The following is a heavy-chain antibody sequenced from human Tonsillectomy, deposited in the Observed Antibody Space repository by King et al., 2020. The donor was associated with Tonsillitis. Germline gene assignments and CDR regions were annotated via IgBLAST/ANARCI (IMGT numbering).Heavy chain of an antibody. J-gene: IGHJ3*01. D-gene: IGHD6-19*01. CDR2: TSPSGGST. V-gene: IGHV3-23*04. CDR1: EFAFNTFA. CDR3: AKGTGQWLLWGALDV. Sequence: VQLVESGGGLVQPGGSLRLSCVGSEFAFNTFALSWVRQAPGKGLEWVSTTSPSGGSTYYADSVKGRFTVSRVNSKNTLLLRMNSLRAEDTALYYCAKGTGQWLLWGALDVWGQGTTVTVSP.